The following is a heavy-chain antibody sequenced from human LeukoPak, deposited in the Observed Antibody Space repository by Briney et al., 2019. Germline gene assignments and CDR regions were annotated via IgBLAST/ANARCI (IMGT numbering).Heavy chain of an antibody. CDR3: ARGNRLYSSSWSSLPFDI. CDR1: GYTFTSYD. J-gene: IGHJ3*02. Sequence: GASVKVSCKASGYTFTSYDINWVRQATGQGLEWMGWMNPNSGNTGYAQKFQGRVTITRNTSISTAYLELSSLRSDDTAVYYCARGNRLYSSSWSSLPFDIWGQGTMVTVSS. CDR2: MNPNSGNT. D-gene: IGHD6-13*01. V-gene: IGHV1-8*03.